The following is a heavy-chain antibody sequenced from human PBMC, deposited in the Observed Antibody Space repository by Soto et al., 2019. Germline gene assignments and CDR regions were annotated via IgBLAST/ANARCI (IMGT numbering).Heavy chain of an antibody. CDR2: IWYDGSNK. Sequence: GGSLRLSCAASGFTFSSYGMHWVRQAPGKGLEWVAVIWYDGSNKYYADSVKGRFTISRDNSKNTLYLQMNSLRAEDTAVYYCARDTNRSQYYFGSDLTSSNYYAMDVWGQGTMVTVSS. D-gene: IGHD3-3*01. V-gene: IGHV3-33*01. CDR3: ARDTNRSQYYFGSDLTSSNYYAMDV. J-gene: IGHJ6*02. CDR1: GFTFSSYG.